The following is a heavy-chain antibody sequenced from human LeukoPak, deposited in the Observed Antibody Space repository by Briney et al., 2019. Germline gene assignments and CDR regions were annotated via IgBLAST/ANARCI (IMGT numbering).Heavy chain of an antibody. J-gene: IGHJ4*02. CDR1: GLTFSIHW. V-gene: IGHV3-7*01. CDR2: INQDGSDK. CDR3: VGGDY. Sequence: SGGSLRLSCAASGLTFSIHWMNWVRQAPGKGLECVANINQDGSDKYYVDSVKGRFTISTDNTKNSLYLQMNSLRAEDTAVYYCVGGDYWGQGTLVTVSS.